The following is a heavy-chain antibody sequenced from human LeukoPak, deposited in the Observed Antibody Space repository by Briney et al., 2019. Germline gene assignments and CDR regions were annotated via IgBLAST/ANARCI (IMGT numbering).Heavy chain of an antibody. CDR2: IHHSGST. CDR1: GYSITSGYH. V-gene: IGHV4-38-2*02. CDR3: ARGEQWLGSSGLSEYFQH. Sequence: SETLSLTCTVSGYSITSGYHWGWIRQPPGKGLEWIGGIHHSGSTYYNTSLRSRVTISVDTSKNQFSLKLSSVTAADTAVYYCARGEQWLGSSGLSEYFQHWGQGTLVTVSS. D-gene: IGHD6-19*01. J-gene: IGHJ1*01.